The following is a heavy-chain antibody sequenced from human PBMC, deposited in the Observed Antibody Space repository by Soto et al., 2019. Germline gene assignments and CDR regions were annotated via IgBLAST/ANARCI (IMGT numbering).Heavy chain of an antibody. J-gene: IGHJ3*02. Sequence: PSETLSLTCTVSGGSISSSSYYWGWIRQPPGKGLEWIGSIYYSGSTYYNPSLKSRVTISVDTSKNQFSLKLSSVTAADTAVYYCLVSRLINAFDIWSQGTMVTVSS. V-gene: IGHV4-39*01. D-gene: IGHD6-25*01. CDR3: LVSRLINAFDI. CDR1: GGSISSSSYY. CDR2: IYYSGST.